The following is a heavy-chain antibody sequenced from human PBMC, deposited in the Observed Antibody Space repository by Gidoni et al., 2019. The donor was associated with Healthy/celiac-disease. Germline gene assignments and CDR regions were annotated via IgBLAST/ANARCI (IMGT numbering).Heavy chain of an antibody. Sequence: EVQPLVSGAGLVQPGGSLRLSCASSGFTFSSYAMSWVRQAPGKGLEWVSAISGSGGSTYYADSVKGRYTISRDNYKNTLYLQMNSLRAEYTAVYYCATHIAVAGSYYFDYWGQGTLVTVSS. J-gene: IGHJ4*02. CDR3: ATHIAVAGSYYFDY. V-gene: IGHV3-23*01. CDR2: ISGSGGST. CDR1: GFTFSSYA. D-gene: IGHD6-19*01.